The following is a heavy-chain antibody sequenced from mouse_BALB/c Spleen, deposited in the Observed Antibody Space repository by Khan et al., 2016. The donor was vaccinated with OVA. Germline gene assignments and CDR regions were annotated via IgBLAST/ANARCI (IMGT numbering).Heavy chain of an antibody. V-gene: IGHV5-6*01. CDR1: LFTFSPSV. CDR3: TRRAYYYDSEGFAY. J-gene: IGHJ3*01. Sequence: EVALVDSLGDLVNPGGSLILSCAASLFTFSPSVMSLVRHAPDNMLSWVAPVSTVGSYSSYPDSDMWLFTISRDNAKNPLYLQMSGLRSEETAMFYCTRRAYYYDSEGFAYWGQGTLVTVSA. CDR2: VSTVGSYS. D-gene: IGHD1-1*01.